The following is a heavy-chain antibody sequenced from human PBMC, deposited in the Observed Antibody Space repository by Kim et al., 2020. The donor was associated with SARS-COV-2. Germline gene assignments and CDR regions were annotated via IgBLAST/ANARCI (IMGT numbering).Heavy chain of an antibody. Sequence: GGSLRLSCAASGFTFDRYDMTWVRQVPGKGLEWVSSISGYGSSTYYTDSVKGRFTISRDNSKNTLYLQMNSLRADDTAGYYCSKYRFYASSWGQGTLVTV. CDR1: GFTFDRYD. CDR2: ISGYGSST. D-gene: IGHD3-16*02. V-gene: IGHV3-23*01. CDR3: SKYRFYASS. J-gene: IGHJ4*02.